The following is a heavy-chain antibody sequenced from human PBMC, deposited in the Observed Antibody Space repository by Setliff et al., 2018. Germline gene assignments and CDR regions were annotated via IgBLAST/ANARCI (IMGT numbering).Heavy chain of an antibody. CDR1: GGTFSSYA. J-gene: IGHJ3*02. V-gene: IGHV1-69*10. CDR2: IIPILGIA. Sequence: GASVKVSCKASGGTFSSYAISWVRQAPGQGLEWMGGIIPILGIANYAQKFQGRVTITADESTSTAYMELSSLRSEDTAVYYCARDVFPVVTMVRGPSSDAFGIWGQGTMVTVSS. D-gene: IGHD3-10*01. CDR3: ARDVFPVVTMVRGPSSDAFGI.